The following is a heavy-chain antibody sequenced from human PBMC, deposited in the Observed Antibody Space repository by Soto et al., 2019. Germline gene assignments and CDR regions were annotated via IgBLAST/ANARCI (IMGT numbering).Heavy chain of an antibody. CDR3: AKDSKSVSVSAARVYGMDV. CDR1: GFMFSNFA. CDR2: TRSNGEHT. D-gene: IGHD2-2*01. V-gene: IGHV3-23*01. Sequence: HPGGSLRLSCAGSGFMFSNFAMTWVRQAPGKGLEWVSTTRSNGEHTYYADSVRGRFTVSRDNSKNTLFLEMSSLRAEDTAIYYCAKDSKSVSVSAARVYGMDVWGQGTTVTVSS. J-gene: IGHJ6*02.